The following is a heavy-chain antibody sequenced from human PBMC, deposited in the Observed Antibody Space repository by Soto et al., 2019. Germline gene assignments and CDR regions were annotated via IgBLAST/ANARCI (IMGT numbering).Heavy chain of an antibody. V-gene: IGHV3-74*01. CDR3: AIVSTTSYNWLDP. CDR2: INSDGSKT. J-gene: IGHJ5*02. CDR1: GFTFSTYW. D-gene: IGHD5-12*01. Sequence: EVQLVESGGTLVQPGGSLRLSCAASGFTFSTYWMHWVRQAPGKGLVWVSRINSDGSKTTYADSVKGRFTISRDNAKNTVYLQMNSLRAEDTAVYYCAIVSTTSYNWLDPWGQGTLVTVSS.